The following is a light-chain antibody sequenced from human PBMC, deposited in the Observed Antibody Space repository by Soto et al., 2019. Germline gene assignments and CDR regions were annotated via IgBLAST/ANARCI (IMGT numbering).Light chain of an antibody. Sequence: QAVVTQPPSVSGAPGQSITISCTGTSSNFGASYDVHWYQQLPGTAPKLLIYGNSDRPSGVPDRFSGSRSGTSASLAITGLQAEDEADYYCQSYDRSLSGSKVVFGGGTKLTVL. CDR2: GNS. V-gene: IGLV1-40*01. J-gene: IGLJ2*01. CDR3: QSYDRSLSGSKVV. CDR1: SSNFGASYD.